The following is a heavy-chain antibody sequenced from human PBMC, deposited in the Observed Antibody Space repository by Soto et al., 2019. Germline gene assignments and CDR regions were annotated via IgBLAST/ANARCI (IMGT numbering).Heavy chain of an antibody. D-gene: IGHD1-26*01. CDR2: ILHDGSLT. V-gene: IGHV3-30*18. CDR1: GFTFSSHG. Sequence: SLRLSCAASGFTFSSHGMHWVRQAPGKGLEWLALILHDGSLTFYGDSVKGRFTISRDNSKNTLNMQMSSLRVEDTALYYCVKERDSGVLWPKFDFWGQGALVTVSS. J-gene: IGHJ4*02. CDR3: VKERDSGVLWPKFDF.